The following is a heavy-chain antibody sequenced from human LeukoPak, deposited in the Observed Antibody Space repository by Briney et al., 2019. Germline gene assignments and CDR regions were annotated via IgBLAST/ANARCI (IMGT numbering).Heavy chain of an antibody. CDR2: ISYDGSNK. V-gene: IGHV3-30*04. J-gene: IGHJ6*03. CDR1: GFTFSIYA. Sequence: PGGSLRLSCAASGFTFSIYAMSWVRQAPGKGLEWVAVISYDGSNKYYADSVKGRFTISRDNSKNTLYLQMNSLRAEDTAVYYCARGNYYYYMDVWGKGTTVTVSS. CDR3: ARGNYYYYMDV.